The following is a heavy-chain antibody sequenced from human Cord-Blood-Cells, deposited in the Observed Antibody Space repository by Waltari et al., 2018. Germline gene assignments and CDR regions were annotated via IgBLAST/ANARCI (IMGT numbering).Heavy chain of an antibody. Sequence: QVQLVESGGGVVQPGRSLRLSCAAAGFTFSSYGRHWVRQATGKGMEWVAVIWYDGNNKYYADSVKCRFTISRDNSKNMLYLQMNSLRAEDTAVYYCARVRGSYFDYWGQGTLVTVSS. CDR2: IWYDGNNK. CDR1: GFTFSSYG. D-gene: IGHD1-26*01. V-gene: IGHV3-33*01. CDR3: ARVRGSYFDY. J-gene: IGHJ4*02.